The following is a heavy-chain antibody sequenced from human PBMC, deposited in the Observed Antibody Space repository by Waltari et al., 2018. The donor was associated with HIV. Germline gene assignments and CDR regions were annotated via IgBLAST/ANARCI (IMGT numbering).Heavy chain of an antibody. CDR1: GGSFSGYY. CDR2: INHSGST. Sequence: QVQLQQWGAGLLKPSETLSLTCAVYGGSFSGYYWSWIRQPPGKGLEWIGEINHSGSTNYNPSLKSRVTISVDTSKNQFSRKLSSVTAADTAVYYCARHGNYGDYVFDPWGQGTLVTVSS. V-gene: IGHV4-34*01. D-gene: IGHD4-17*01. J-gene: IGHJ5*02. CDR3: ARHGNYGDYVFDP.